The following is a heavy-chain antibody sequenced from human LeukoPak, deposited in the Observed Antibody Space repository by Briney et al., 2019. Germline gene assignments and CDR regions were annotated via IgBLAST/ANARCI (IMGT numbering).Heavy chain of an antibody. CDR3: ARDLGYSSSSADNWFDP. D-gene: IGHD6-6*01. CDR2: IYYSGST. CDR1: GGSISSYY. V-gene: IGHV4-59*01. Sequence: SETLSLTCTVSGGSISSYYWSWIRQPPWKGLEWIGYIYYSGSTNYNPSLKSRVTISVDTSKNQFSLKLSSVTAADTAVYYCARDLGYSSSSADNWFDPWGQGTLVTVSS. J-gene: IGHJ5*02.